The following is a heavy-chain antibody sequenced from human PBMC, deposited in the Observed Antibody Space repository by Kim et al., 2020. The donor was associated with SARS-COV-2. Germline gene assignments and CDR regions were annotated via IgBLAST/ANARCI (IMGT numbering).Heavy chain of an antibody. J-gene: IGHJ3*02. V-gene: IGHV3-74*01. Sequence: GGSLRLSCAASGFTFSSYWIHWVRQAPGKGLVWVSRINSDGSSTSYADSVKGRFTISRDNAKNTLYLQMNSLKVEDTAVYYCARVTTVSRIGAFDIWGQGTMVTVSS. CDR2: INSDGSST. D-gene: IGHD4-4*01. CDR1: GFTFSSYW. CDR3: ARVTTVSRIGAFDI.